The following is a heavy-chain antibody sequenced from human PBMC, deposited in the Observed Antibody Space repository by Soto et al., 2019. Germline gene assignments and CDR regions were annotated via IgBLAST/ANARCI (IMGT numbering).Heavy chain of an antibody. CDR1: GYTLTGYY. J-gene: IGHJ6*02. CDR2: INPNSGGT. D-gene: IGHD3-10*01. V-gene: IGHV1-2*04. Sequence: RASVKVSCKASGYTLTGYYMHWVRQAPGQGLEWMGWINPNSGGTNYAQKFQGWVTMTRDTSISTAYMELSRLRSDDTAVYYCARNYGSGSYSRSFYSMDVWGQGTTVTVSS. CDR3: ARNYGSGSYSRSFYSMDV.